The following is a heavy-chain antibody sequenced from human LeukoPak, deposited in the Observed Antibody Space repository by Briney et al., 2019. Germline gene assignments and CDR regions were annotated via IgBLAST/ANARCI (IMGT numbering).Heavy chain of an antibody. CDR3: ARGIYCSGGSCYSFDY. D-gene: IGHD2-15*01. Sequence: SETLSLTCTVSGGSISSYYWSWIRQPPGKGLEWIGYIYYSGSTNYNPSPKSRVTISVDTSKNQFSLKLSSVTAADTAVYYCARGIYCSGGSCYSFDYWGQGTLVTVSS. CDR1: GGSISSYY. V-gene: IGHV4-59*01. J-gene: IGHJ4*02. CDR2: IYYSGST.